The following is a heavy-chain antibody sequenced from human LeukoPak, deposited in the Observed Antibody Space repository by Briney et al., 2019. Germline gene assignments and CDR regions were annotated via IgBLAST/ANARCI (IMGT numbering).Heavy chain of an antibody. CDR1: GFTFGSHA. CDR3: AREHRGYGDT. D-gene: IGHD5-12*01. J-gene: IGHJ5*02. V-gene: IGHV3-30-3*01. CDR2: ISYDGSDK. Sequence: PGGSLRLSCAASGFTFGSHAMHWVRQAPGKGLEGVAIISYDGSDKFYADSVKGRFTISRDNSKNTLYLKTNDLRAEDTAVYCCAREHRGYGDTWGKETLVTVSS.